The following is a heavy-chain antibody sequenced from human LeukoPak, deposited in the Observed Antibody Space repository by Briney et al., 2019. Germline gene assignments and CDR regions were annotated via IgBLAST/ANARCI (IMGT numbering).Heavy chain of an antibody. V-gene: IGHV4-34*01. Sequence: SETLSLTCAVYGGSFSGYYWSWIRQPPGKGLEWIGEINHSGSTNYNPSPKSRVTISVDTSKNQFSLKLSSVTAADTAVYYCARWAAGPMVRGVTAKFYYMDVWGKGTTVTVSS. D-gene: IGHD3-10*01. CDR3: ARWAAGPMVRGVTAKFYYMDV. CDR2: INHSGST. CDR1: GGSFSGYY. J-gene: IGHJ6*03.